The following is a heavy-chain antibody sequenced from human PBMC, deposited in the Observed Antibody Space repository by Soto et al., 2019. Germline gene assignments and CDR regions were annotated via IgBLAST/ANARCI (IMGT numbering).Heavy chain of an antibody. V-gene: IGHV3-7*01. CDR1: GFTFSSYW. J-gene: IGHJ6*02. Sequence: GGSLRLSCAASGFTFSSYWMSWVRQAPGKGLEWVANIKQDGSEKYYVDSVKGRFTISRDNAKNSLYLQMNSLRAEDTAVYYCARDPNIVLVPAALRSYYYYYGMDVWGQGTTVTVSS. CDR3: ARDPNIVLVPAALRSYYYYYGMDV. D-gene: IGHD2-2*01. CDR2: IKQDGSEK.